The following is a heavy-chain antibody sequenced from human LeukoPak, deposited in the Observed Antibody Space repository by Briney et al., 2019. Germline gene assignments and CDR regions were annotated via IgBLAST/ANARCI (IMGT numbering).Heavy chain of an antibody. J-gene: IGHJ4*02. CDR1: GGSISSSRYY. V-gene: IGHV4-39*01. Sequence: SETLSLTCTVSGGSISSSRYYWGWIRQPPGKGLEWIGSIYYSGSTYYNPSLKSRVTISVDTSKNQFSLKLSSVTAADTAVYYCXAGIAIEYYFDYWGQGTLVTVSS. D-gene: IGHD2-21*01. CDR2: IYYSGST. CDR3: XAGIAIEYYFDY.